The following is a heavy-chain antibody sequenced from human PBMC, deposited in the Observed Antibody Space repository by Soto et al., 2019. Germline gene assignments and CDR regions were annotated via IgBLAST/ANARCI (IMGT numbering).Heavy chain of an antibody. V-gene: IGHV1-69*12. J-gene: IGHJ4*02. CDR3: VRDLGSGYDPGDY. CDR1: GGTFTIFA. Sequence: QVQLVQSGAEVKKPGSSVKVSCKASGGTFTIFAVSWVRQAPGQGLEWMGGIIPIIGTTNYAQRFQGSITISGDESTSTAYMELSSLKSEDTAMYYCVRDLGSGYDPGDYWGQGTLVTVSS. CDR2: IIPIIGTT. D-gene: IGHD5-12*01.